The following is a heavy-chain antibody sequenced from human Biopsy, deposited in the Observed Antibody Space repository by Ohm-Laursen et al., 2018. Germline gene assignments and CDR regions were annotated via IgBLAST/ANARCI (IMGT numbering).Heavy chain of an antibody. Sequence: LSLTCAAFGFTFSSHAMSWVRQAPGKGLECVSVINGSGGSTYYADPVKGRFTISRDNSKNTLYLQMNSLRAEDTAMYYCARDLYDFCGGCPFDPWGQGTLVTVSP. D-gene: IGHD3-3*01. CDR1: GFTFSSHA. J-gene: IGHJ5*02. V-gene: IGHV3-23*01. CDR2: INGSGGST. CDR3: ARDLYDFCGGCPFDP.